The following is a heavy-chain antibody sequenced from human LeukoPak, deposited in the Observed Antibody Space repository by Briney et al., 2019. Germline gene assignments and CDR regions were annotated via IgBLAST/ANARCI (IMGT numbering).Heavy chain of an antibody. D-gene: IGHD1-26*01. CDR3: ASYRQWELDP. J-gene: IGHJ5*02. CDR1: GYTFTSYD. CDR2: IIPIFGTA. V-gene: IGHV1-69*05. Sequence: SVKVSCKASGYTFTSYDINWVRQAPGQGLEWMGRIIPIFGTANYAQKFQGRVTITTDESTSTAYMELSSLRSEDTAVYYCASYRQWELDPWGQGTLVTVSS.